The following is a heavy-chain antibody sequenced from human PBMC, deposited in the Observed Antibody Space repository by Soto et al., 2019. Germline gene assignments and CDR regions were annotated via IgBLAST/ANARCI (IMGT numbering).Heavy chain of an antibody. Sequence: SSETLSLTCTVSGGSISSGGYYWSWIRQHPGKGLEWIGYIYYSGSTYYNPSLKSRVTISVDTSKNQFSLKLSSVTAADTAVYYCARCSSSWYWFDPWGQGTLVTVSS. D-gene: IGHD6-13*01. J-gene: IGHJ5*02. CDR2: IYYSGST. CDR1: GGSISSGGYY. V-gene: IGHV4-31*03. CDR3: ARCSSSWYWFDP.